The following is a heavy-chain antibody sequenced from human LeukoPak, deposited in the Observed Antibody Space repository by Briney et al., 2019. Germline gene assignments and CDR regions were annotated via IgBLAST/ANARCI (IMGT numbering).Heavy chain of an antibody. Sequence: GGSLRLSCAASGFTFSSYWMSWVRQAPGKGLEWVANIKQDGSEKYYVDSVKGRFTISKDNAKNSLYLQMNSLRAEDTAVYYCARPRCSSTSCPLDYWGQGTLVTVSS. CDR3: ARPRCSSTSCPLDY. J-gene: IGHJ4*02. V-gene: IGHV3-7*01. D-gene: IGHD2-2*01. CDR2: IKQDGSEK. CDR1: GFTFSSYW.